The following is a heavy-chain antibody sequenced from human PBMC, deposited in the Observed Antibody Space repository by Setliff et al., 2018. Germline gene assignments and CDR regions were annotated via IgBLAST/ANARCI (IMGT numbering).Heavy chain of an antibody. D-gene: IGHD4-17*01. CDR2: IYPGDSHT. V-gene: IGHV5-51*01. J-gene: IGHJ4*02. CDR3: ARLQVTTGNFDY. CDR1: GYSFSNFW. Sequence: GETLKISCKGSGYSFSNFWIGWVRQMPGKGLEWMGIIYPGDSHTRYSPSFQGQVTMSADKPINTAYLQWSNLKASDTAIYYCARLQVTTGNFDYWGQGTLVTVSS.